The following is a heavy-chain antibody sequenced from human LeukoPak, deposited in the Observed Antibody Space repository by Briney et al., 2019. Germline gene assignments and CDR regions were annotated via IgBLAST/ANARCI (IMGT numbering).Heavy chain of an antibody. Sequence: GGSLRLSCAASGFTFSSAWMSWVRQAPGKGLDWVGRIKSKTHGGTTDYAAPVKGRFTISRDDSKNIFYLQMNSLKTEDTAVYYCTTSPVPGLDYWGQGTLVTVSS. CDR1: GFTFSSAW. CDR2: IKSKTHGGTT. D-gene: IGHD6-19*01. V-gene: IGHV3-15*01. J-gene: IGHJ4*02. CDR3: TTSPVPGLDY.